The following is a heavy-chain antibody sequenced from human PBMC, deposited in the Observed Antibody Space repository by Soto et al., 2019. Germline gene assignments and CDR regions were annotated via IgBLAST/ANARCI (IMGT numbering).Heavy chain of an antibody. CDR1: GGSFSGYY. CDR3: ARGYSSSPWFDP. CDR2: INHSGST. J-gene: IGHJ5*02. Sequence: SETLSLTCAVYGGSFSGYYWSWIRQPPGKGLEWIGEINHSGSTNYNPSLKSRVTISVDTSKNQFSLKLSSVTAADTAVYYCARGYSSSPWFDPWGQGTLVTVSS. V-gene: IGHV4-34*01. D-gene: IGHD6-6*01.